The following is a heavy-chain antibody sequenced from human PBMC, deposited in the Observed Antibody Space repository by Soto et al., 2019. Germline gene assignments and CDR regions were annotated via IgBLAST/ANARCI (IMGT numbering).Heavy chain of an antibody. CDR3: GRGGSDSPMAPGY. Sequence: GGSLRLSCAASGFTFSSYWMHWVRQAPGKGLVWVSRINPDGSATNYADSVKGRFTISRDNAKNTLYLQMNSLRAEDTAVFYCGRGGSDSPMAPGYWGQGTLVTVYS. J-gene: IGHJ4*02. CDR1: GFTFSSYW. D-gene: IGHD5-18*01. CDR2: INPDGSAT. V-gene: IGHV3-74*01.